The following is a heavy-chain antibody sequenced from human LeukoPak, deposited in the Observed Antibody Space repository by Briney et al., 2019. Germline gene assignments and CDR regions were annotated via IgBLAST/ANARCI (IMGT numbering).Heavy chain of an antibody. CDR2: IKQDGSEK. V-gene: IGHV3-7*01. D-gene: IGHD4-17*01. CDR1: GFTFSSYG. J-gene: IGHJ5*02. CDR3: ARDPRLRLKRSGWFDP. Sequence: GGSLRLSCAASGFTFSSYGMHWVRQAPGKGLEWVANIKQDGSEKYYVDSVKGRFTISRDNAKNSLYLQMNSLRAEDTAVYYCARDPRLRLKRSGWFDPWGQGTLVTVSS.